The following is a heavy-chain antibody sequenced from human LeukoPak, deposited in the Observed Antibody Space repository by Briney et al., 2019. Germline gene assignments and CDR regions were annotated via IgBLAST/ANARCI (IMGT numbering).Heavy chain of an antibody. Sequence: ASVKVPCKASGYTFTTYGFSWVRQAPGQGLEWMGWINTNTGNPTYAQGFTGRFVFSLDTSVSTAYLQISSLKAEDTAVYYCARVGGYDYYYYMDVWGKGTTVTVSS. J-gene: IGHJ6*03. CDR1: GYTFTTYG. CDR3: ARVGGYDYYYYMDV. D-gene: IGHD6-25*01. V-gene: IGHV7-4-1*02. CDR2: INTNTGNP.